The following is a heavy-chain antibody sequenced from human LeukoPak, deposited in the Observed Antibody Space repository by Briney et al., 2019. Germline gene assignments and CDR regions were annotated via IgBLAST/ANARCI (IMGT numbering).Heavy chain of an antibody. D-gene: IGHD6-13*01. Sequence: PGRSLRLSCAASGFTFRSYDMHWVRQAPGKGLEWVAIISYDGSNKYHVDSVKGRFTISRDNSKNTLYVQMNSLRDEDTAVYYCARGAAAGRYQYYYMDVWGKGTTVTVSS. V-gene: IGHV3-33*05. J-gene: IGHJ6*03. CDR2: ISYDGSNK. CDR3: ARGAAAGRYQYYYMDV. CDR1: GFTFRSYD.